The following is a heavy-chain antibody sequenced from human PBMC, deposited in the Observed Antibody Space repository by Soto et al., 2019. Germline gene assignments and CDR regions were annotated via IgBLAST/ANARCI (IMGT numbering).Heavy chain of an antibody. D-gene: IGHD6-13*01. Sequence: ASVKVSCKASGYTFTSYDINWVRQATGQGLEWMGWMNPNSGNTGYAQKFQGRVTMTRNTSISTAHMELSSLRSEDTAMYYCASIAAAGTANYYYYGMDVWGQGTPVTVSS. CDR2: MNPNSGNT. J-gene: IGHJ6*02. V-gene: IGHV1-8*01. CDR1: GYTFTSYD. CDR3: ASIAAAGTANYYYYGMDV.